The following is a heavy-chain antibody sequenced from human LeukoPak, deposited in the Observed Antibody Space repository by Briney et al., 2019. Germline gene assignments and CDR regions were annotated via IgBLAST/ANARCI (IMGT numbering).Heavy chain of an antibody. Sequence: GRSLRLSCAASGFTFSSYGMHWVRQAPGKGLEWVAVIWYDGSNKYYADSVKGRFTISRDNSKNTLYLQMNSLRAEDTAVYYCARGDSSGWYILYYFDYWGQGTLVTVSS. V-gene: IGHV3-33*01. J-gene: IGHJ4*02. CDR2: IWYDGSNK. D-gene: IGHD6-19*01. CDR1: GFTFSSYG. CDR3: ARGDSSGWYILYYFDY.